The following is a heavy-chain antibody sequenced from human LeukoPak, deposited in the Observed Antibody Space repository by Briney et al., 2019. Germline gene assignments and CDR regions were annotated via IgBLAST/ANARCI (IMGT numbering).Heavy chain of an antibody. V-gene: IGHV3-30*09. D-gene: IGHD5-12*01. CDR3: ARVLGNGYSGFDLFNYGMDV. CDR2: ISYEGGNR. CDR1: GFTFDTYG. J-gene: IGHJ6*02. Sequence: PGGSLRLSCAASGFTFDTYGLHWVRQAPGKGLEWVAAISYEGGNRYYANSVKGRFAISRDNLQSTLPLQMDSLGDDDTAVYYCARVLGNGYSGFDLFNYGMDVWGQGTTVTVSS.